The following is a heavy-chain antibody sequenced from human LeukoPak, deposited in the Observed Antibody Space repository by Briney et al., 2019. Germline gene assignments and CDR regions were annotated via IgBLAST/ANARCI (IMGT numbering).Heavy chain of an antibody. Sequence: SETLSLTCTVSGGSISSYYWSWIRQPPGKGLEWIGYIYHSGSTYYNPSLKSRVTISVDRSKNQFSLKLSSVTAADTAVYYCARAVGSDYYDSSGYPVFDAFDIWGQGTMVTVSS. D-gene: IGHD3-22*01. J-gene: IGHJ3*02. CDR1: GGSISSYY. V-gene: IGHV4-59*12. CDR2: IYHSGST. CDR3: ARAVGSDYYDSSGYPVFDAFDI.